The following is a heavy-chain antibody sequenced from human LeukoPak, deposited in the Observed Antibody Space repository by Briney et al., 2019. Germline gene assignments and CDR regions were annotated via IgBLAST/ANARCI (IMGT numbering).Heavy chain of an antibody. CDR2: INPSGGST. D-gene: IGHD4-17*01. J-gene: IGHJ4*02. CDR3: ARADTVTTPIDY. V-gene: IGHV1-46*01. CDR1: GYTFTSYY. Sequence: ASVKVSCKASGYTFTSYYMHSVRQAPGQGLEWMGIINPSGGSTSYAQKFQGRVTMTRDTSTSTVYMELSSLRSEDTAVYYCARADTVTTPIDYWGQGTLVTVSS.